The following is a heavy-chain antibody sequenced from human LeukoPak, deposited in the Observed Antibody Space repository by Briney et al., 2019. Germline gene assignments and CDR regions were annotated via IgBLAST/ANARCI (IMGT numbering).Heavy chain of an antibody. V-gene: IGHV3-74*01. Sequence: GGSLRLSCAASGFTFSRYWMHWVRQAPGKGLVWVSRISHDGSSLNYADSVRGRFIISRDNAKNTLYLQMNSLRAEDTAVYFCTSLVVTDNWAFDVWGQGTTVTVSS. CDR1: GFTFSRYW. D-gene: IGHD2-21*02. J-gene: IGHJ3*01. CDR2: ISHDGSSL. CDR3: TSLVVTDNWAFDV.